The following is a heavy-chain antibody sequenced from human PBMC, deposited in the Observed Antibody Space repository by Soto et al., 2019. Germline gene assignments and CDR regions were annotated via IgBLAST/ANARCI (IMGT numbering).Heavy chain of an antibody. V-gene: IGHV1-18*01. CDR2: ISAYNGNT. J-gene: IGHJ6*02. D-gene: IGHD3-3*01. CDR3: ARSGDYDFWSGLYGHYYYGMDV. CDR1: GYTFTSYG. Sequence: ASVKVSCKASGYTFTSYGISWVRQAPGQGLEWMGWISAYNGNTNYAQKLQGRVTMTTDTSTSTAYMELRSLRSDDTAVYYCARSGDYDFWSGLYGHYYYGMDVWGQGTTVTVSS.